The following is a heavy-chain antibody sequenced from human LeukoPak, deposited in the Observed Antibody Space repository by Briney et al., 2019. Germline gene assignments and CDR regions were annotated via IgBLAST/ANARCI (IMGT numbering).Heavy chain of an antibody. CDR3: VKDVMVRGVIITPDY. D-gene: IGHD3-10*01. CDR1: GFTFSSYG. CDR2: ISSNGGTT. J-gene: IGHJ4*02. Sequence: PGRSPRLSCVASGFTFSSYGMHWVRQAPGKGLEFVSAISSNGGTTYYADSVKGRFTISRDNSKSTLYLQMSSLRAEDTAVYYCVKDVMVRGVIITPDYWGQGTLVTVSS. V-gene: IGHV3-64D*06.